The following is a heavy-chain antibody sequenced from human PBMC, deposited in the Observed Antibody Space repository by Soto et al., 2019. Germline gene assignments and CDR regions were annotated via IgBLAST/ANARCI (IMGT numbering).Heavy chain of an antibody. CDR2: VNHGGST. D-gene: IGHD3-16*01. Sequence: QVQLRQWGAGLLKPSEILSLTCTVYAGSIENYSWHWIRQPPGKGLEWLGEVNHGGSTNYNPSLRSRVTISAETSKKQFSLKLSSVTAADTAVYFCARLGAFMGAYGMDVWGQGTTVTVSS. CDR3: ARLGAFMGAYGMDV. V-gene: IGHV4-34*01. CDR1: AGSIENYS. J-gene: IGHJ6*02.